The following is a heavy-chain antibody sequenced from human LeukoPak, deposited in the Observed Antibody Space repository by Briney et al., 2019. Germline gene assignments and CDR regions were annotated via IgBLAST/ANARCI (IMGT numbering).Heavy chain of an antibody. D-gene: IGHD3-3*01. CDR2: INHSGST. CDR3: ARAGGGYYDFWSGYYTPFFDY. CDR1: GGSFSGYY. J-gene: IGHJ4*02. V-gene: IGHV4-34*01. Sequence: SETLSLTCAVYGGSFSGYYWSWIRQPPGKGLEWIGEINHSGSTNYNTSLNSRVTKSVGTSKNQFSLKLSSVTAADTAVYYCARAGGGYYDFWSGYYTPFFDYWGQGTLVTVSS.